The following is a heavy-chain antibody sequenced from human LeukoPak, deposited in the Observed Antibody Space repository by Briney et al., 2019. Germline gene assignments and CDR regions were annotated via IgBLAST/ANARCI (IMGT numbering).Heavy chain of an antibody. J-gene: IGHJ5*02. CDR3: ARGLEVRGVPRGWFDP. V-gene: IGHV4-30-2*01. D-gene: IGHD3-10*01. CDR1: GGSISSGGYS. Sequence: PSETLSLTCAVSGGSISSGGYSWSWIRQPPGKGLEWIGYIYHSGSTYYNPSLKSRVTISVDRSKNQFSLKLSSVTAADTAVYYCARGLEVRGVPRGWFDPWGQGTLVTVSS. CDR2: IYHSGST.